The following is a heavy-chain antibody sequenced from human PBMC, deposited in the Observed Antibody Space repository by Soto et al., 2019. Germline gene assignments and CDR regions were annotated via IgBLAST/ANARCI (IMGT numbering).Heavy chain of an antibody. CDR1: GGTFSRYA. D-gene: IGHD3-22*01. V-gene: IGHV1-69*01. CDR2: IIPIFGTA. J-gene: IGHJ4*02. Sequence: QVQLVQSGAEVKKPGSSVKVSCKASGGTFSRYAISWVRQAPGQGLEWMGGIIPIFGTANYAQKFQGRVTITADESTSTAYMELSSLRSEDTTVYYFARDLYYDSSGLGGYWGQGTLVTVSS. CDR3: ARDLYYDSSGLGGY.